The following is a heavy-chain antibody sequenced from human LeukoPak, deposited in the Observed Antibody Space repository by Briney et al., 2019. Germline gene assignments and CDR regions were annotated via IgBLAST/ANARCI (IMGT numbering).Heavy chain of an antibody. J-gene: IGHJ4*02. D-gene: IGHD1-1*01. CDR2: ISSSGSTI. Sequence: GGSLRLSCGASGFTFSDYYISWILQAPGKGLEWISYISSSGSTIYYADSVKGRFTISRDNAKNSLYLQMNSLRAEDSAVYYCARYCTFRTCSGTKFDSWGQGTLVTVSS. V-gene: IGHV3-11*04. CDR1: GFTFSDYY. CDR3: ARYCTFRTCSGTKFDS.